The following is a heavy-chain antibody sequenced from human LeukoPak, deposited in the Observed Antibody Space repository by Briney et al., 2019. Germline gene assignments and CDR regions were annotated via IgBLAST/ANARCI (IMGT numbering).Heavy chain of an antibody. Sequence: SQTLSLTCTVSGGSISNYYWSWIRQPPGKGLEWIGYIYYTESTNYNPSLKNRVTISIDTSKNQFSLKVSSVTAADTAVYYCARRESSGYYVYWGQGTLVTVSS. V-gene: IGHV4-59*08. CDR3: ARRESSGYYVY. D-gene: IGHD3-22*01. CDR2: IYYTEST. CDR1: GGSISNYY. J-gene: IGHJ4*02.